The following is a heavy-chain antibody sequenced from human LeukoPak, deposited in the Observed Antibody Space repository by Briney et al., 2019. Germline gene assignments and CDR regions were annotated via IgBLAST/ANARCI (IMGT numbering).Heavy chain of an antibody. CDR1: GFTFSSYA. D-gene: IGHD6-6*01. J-gene: IGHJ4*02. CDR2: ISSNGGST. Sequence: PGGSLRLSCAASGFTFSSYAMHWVRQAPGKGLEYVSAISSNGGSTYYANSVKGRFTISRDNAKNSLYLQMNSLRAEDTALYYCAREWGSSSDLPLDYWGQGTLVTVSS. CDR3: AREWGSSSDLPLDY. V-gene: IGHV3-64*01.